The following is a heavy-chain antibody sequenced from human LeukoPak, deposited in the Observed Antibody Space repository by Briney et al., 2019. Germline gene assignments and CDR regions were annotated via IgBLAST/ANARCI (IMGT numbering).Heavy chain of an antibody. D-gene: IGHD3-10*01. CDR2: IDPSDSYT. J-gene: IGHJ3*02. CDR1: GYSFTSYW. Sequence: GESLKISCKGSGYSFTSYWISWVRQMPGKGLEWMGRIDPSDSYTNYSPSFQGHVTISADKSISTAYLQWSSLKASDTAMYYCARLRTTVRMNDAFDIWDQGTMVTVSS. V-gene: IGHV5-10-1*01. CDR3: ARLRTTVRMNDAFDI.